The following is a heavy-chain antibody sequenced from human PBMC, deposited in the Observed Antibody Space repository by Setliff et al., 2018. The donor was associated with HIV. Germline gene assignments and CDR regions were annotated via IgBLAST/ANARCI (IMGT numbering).Heavy chain of an antibody. Sequence: PGGSLRLSCAASGFRFSDYYMNWIRQAPGKGLEWLSYISSSSNSPTKYADSVQGRFTISRDNAKNSLYLQMNSLRVEDTAVYYCTTGDTTPIYPNYMDVWGKGTTVTVSS. D-gene: IGHD2-21*02. CDR2: ISSSSNSPT. CDR3: TTGDTTPIYPNYMDV. CDR1: GFRFSDYY. J-gene: IGHJ6*03. V-gene: IGHV3-11*06.